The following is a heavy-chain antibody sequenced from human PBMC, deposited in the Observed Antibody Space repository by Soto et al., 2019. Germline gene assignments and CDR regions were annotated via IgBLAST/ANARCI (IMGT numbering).Heavy chain of an antibody. Sequence: QVQLQESGPGLVKPSETLSLTCTASGGSINTYYWNWIRQSPGKGLEWIGYIYYTGSTKYHPSLESRVTVQVDTSKKQFSLRLNSVTPADTAVYYCAGGPYYFGLDVWGQGTTVTVSS. CDR2: IYYTGST. D-gene: IGHD3-10*01. J-gene: IGHJ6*02. V-gene: IGHV4-59*01. CDR3: AGGPYYFGLDV. CDR1: GGSINTYY.